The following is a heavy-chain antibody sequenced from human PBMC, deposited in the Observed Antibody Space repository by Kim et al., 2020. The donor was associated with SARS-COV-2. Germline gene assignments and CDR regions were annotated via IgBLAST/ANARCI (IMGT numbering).Heavy chain of an antibody. Sequence: GGSLRLSCAASGFTFSRYWMHWVRQVPGKGLDGVANTTQDGREQSNLDPVKGRSTSPRDNPKNSLYCQMNSRRAEDTPWNNGSGMGFSRWNFGYWGQGT. V-gene: IGHV3-7*01. CDR2: TTQDGREQ. D-gene: IGHD3-10*01. CDR3: SGMGFSRWNFGY. J-gene: IGHJ4*02. CDR1: GFTFSRYW.